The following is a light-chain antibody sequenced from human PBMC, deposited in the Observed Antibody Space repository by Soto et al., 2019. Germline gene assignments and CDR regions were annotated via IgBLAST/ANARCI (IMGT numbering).Light chain of an antibody. CDR3: QQSYSTPPIT. CDR1: QSISTY. Sequence: DIQMTQSPSSLSASVGDRVTITCRASQSISTYLNWYQQKPGKAPKLLIYAASSLQSGVPSRFSGSGSGTDFTLTISSLQPEDFATYYCQQSYSTPPITSGQGTRLEIK. J-gene: IGKJ5*01. CDR2: AAS. V-gene: IGKV1-39*01.